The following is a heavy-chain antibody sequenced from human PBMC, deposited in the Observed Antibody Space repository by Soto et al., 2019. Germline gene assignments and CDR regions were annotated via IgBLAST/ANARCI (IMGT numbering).Heavy chain of an antibody. D-gene: IGHD3-22*01. V-gene: IGHV4-31*02. J-gene: IGHJ4*02. CDR1: GGSISRGGYY. CDR3: ARGADSSGYYYVDY. CDR2: SYHSGST. Sequence: TLSLTWTVSGGSISRGGYYWSWIRQHPGKGLEWIGYSYHSGSTYYNPSLKSRVTISVDTSKNQFSLKLSSVTAADTAVYYCARGADSSGYYYVDYWGQGTLVTVSS.